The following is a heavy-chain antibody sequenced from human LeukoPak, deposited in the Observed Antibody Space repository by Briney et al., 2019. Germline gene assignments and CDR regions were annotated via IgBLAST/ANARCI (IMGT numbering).Heavy chain of an antibody. CDR3: AKDTRDGHHSDY. V-gene: IGHV3-30*18. CDR1: GFTFSAYG. Sequence: PGGSLRLSCAVSGFTFSAYGMHWVRQAPGKGLEWVAIISYDGINKYYPDSVKGRFTISRDNSKNTLYLQMNSLRAEDTAVYYCAKDTRDGHHSDYWGQGTLVTVSS. J-gene: IGHJ4*02. CDR2: ISYDGINK. D-gene: IGHD5-24*01.